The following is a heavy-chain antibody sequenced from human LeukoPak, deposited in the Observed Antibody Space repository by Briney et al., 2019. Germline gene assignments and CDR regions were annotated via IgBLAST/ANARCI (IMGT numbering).Heavy chain of an antibody. V-gene: IGHV1-2*02. CDR2: INPNSGGT. CDR1: GYTFTGYY. CDR3: ARAQGLNSGSYHGFDY. D-gene: IGHD1-26*01. Sequence: ASVKVSCKASGYTFTGYYMHWVRQAPGQGLEWMGWINPNSGGTNYAQKFQGRVTMTRDTSISTAYMELSSLRSEDTAVYYCARAQGLNSGSYHGFDYWGQGTLVTVSS. J-gene: IGHJ4*02.